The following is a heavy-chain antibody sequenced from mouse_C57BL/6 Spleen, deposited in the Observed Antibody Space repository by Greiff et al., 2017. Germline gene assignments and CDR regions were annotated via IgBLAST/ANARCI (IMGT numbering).Heavy chain of an antibody. Sequence: VQLQQPGAELVKPGASVKLSCKASGYTFTSYWMHWVKQRPGQGLEWIGMIHPNSGSTNYNEKFKSKATLTVDKSSSTAYMQLSSLTSEDSAVYYCARGPYYGSSYGVDYWGQGTTLTVSS. CDR3: ARGPYYGSSYGVDY. CDR2: IHPNSGST. V-gene: IGHV1-64*01. J-gene: IGHJ2*01. CDR1: GYTFTSYW. D-gene: IGHD1-1*01.